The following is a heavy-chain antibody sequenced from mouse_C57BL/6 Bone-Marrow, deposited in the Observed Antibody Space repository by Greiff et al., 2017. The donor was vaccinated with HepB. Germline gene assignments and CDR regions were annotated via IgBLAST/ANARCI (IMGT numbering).Heavy chain of an antibody. CDR1: GFTLSSYG. V-gene: IGHV5-6*02. CDR3: ARHDYGGYFDV. CDR2: ISSGGSYT. J-gene: IGHJ1*03. Sequence: EVKLEESGGDLVKPGGSLKLSCAASGFTLSSYGMSWVRQTPDKRLEWVATISSGGSYTYYPDSVKGRFTISRDNAKNTLYLQMSSLKSEDTAMYYCARHDYGGYFDVWGTGTTVTVSS. D-gene: IGHD1-1*01.